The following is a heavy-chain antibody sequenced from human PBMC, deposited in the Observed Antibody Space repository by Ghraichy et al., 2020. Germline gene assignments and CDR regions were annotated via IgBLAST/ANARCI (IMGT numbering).Heavy chain of an antibody. CDR1: GFTFSSYA. D-gene: IGHD6-13*01. CDR2: ISYDGSNK. CDR3: ARAHGIAAAGNYGMDV. V-gene: IGHV3-30-3*01. Sequence: GSLRLSCAASGFTFSSYAMHWVRQAPGKGLEWVAVISYDGSNKYYADSVKGRFTISRDNSKNTLYLQMNSLRAEDTAVYYCARAHGIAAAGNYGMDVWGQGTTVTVSS. J-gene: IGHJ6*02.